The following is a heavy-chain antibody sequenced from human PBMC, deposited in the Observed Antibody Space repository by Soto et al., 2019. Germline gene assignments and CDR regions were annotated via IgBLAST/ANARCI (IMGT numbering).Heavy chain of an antibody. Sequence: SETLSLTWSVSGGSNSSGDYFWTWIRQPPGKGLEWIGYIYHSGSTNSNPSLKSRVTISVDTSKNQFSLKLSSVTAADTAVYYCARVIVGASNYFDYWGQGTLVTVSS. J-gene: IGHJ4*02. CDR1: GGSNSSGDYF. D-gene: IGHD1-26*01. CDR2: IYHSGST. CDR3: ARVIVGASNYFDY. V-gene: IGHV4-61*08.